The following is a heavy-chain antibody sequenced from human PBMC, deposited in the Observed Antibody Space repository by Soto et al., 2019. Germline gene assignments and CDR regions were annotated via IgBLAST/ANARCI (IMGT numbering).Heavy chain of an antibody. CDR1: GGSISSYY. CDR3: ARGDGYDSFLDY. D-gene: IGHD5-12*01. J-gene: IGHJ4*02. CDR2: IYYSGST. Sequence: SETLSLTCTVSGGSISSYYWSWIRQPPGRGLEWIGYIYYSGSTNYNPSLKSRVTISVDTSKNQFSLKLSSVTAADTAVYYCARGDGYDSFLDYWGQGTLVTVS. V-gene: IGHV4-59*01.